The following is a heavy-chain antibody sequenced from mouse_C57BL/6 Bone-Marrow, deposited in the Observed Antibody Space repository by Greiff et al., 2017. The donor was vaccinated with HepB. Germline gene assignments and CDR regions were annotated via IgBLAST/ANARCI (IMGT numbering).Heavy chain of an antibody. V-gene: IGHV14-1*01. D-gene: IGHD1-1*01. CDR2: IDPADGDT. J-gene: IGHJ2*01. CDR3: TTDTTVGFDY. CDR1: GFNIKDYY. Sequence: VQLQQPGAELVRPGASVKLSCTASGFNIKDYYMHWVKQRPEQGLEWIGRIDPADGDTEYAPKFQGKATMTADTSSNTAYLQLSSLTSEDTAVYYCTTDTTVGFDYWGQGTTLTVSS.